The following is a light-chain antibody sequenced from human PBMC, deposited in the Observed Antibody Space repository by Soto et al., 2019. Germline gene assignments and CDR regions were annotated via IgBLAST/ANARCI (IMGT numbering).Light chain of an antibody. J-gene: IGLJ2*01. CDR3: SSYTSSSTVV. CDR1: SSDVGGYNY. V-gene: IGLV2-14*01. CDR2: DVS. Sequence: QSVVTQPASVSGSPGRSITISCTGTSSDVGGYNYVSWYQQHPGKAPKLMIYDVSNRPSGVSNRFSGSKSGNTASLTISGLQAEDEAEYYCSSYTSSSTVVFGGGTKLTVL.